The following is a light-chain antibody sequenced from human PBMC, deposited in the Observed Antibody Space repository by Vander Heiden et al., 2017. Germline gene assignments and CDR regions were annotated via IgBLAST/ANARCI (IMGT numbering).Light chain of an antibody. V-gene: IGLV2-8*01. CDR3: SSYASSNDEV. Sequence: SAPPQPRSASGSPRQSITTSCTGTSSDVGDYNYVSWYQQYPGKAPKLMIYYVSQRPSGVPNRFSGSKSGNTASLTSSGLQPEDEAHYYCSSYASSNDEVFGGGTKVTVL. CDR1: SSDVGDYNY. CDR2: YVS. J-gene: IGLJ1*01.